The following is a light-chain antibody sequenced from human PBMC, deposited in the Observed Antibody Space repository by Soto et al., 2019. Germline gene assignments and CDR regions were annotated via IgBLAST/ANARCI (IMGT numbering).Light chain of an antibody. J-gene: IGKJ4*01. CDR3: HQRTNWPLT. CDR2: DAS. Sequence: EIVLTQSPATLSFSPGERATLSCRASQSVAKYLVWYQQKPGQAPRLLIYDASSRATGIPARFSGSGSGTDFSLTSTSLEPEDFAVYYCHQRTNWPLTFGGGTKLEIK. CDR1: QSVAKY. V-gene: IGKV3-11*01.